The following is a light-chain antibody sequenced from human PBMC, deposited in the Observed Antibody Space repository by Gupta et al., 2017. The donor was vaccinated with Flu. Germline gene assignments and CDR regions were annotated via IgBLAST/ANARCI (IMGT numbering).Light chain of an antibody. J-gene: IGKJ1*01. V-gene: IGKV1-39*01. CDR1: QDIGTS. Sequence: DTFTMTCRASQDIGTSLNWYQVKPGRAPKLLIFAASRLEDGVPSRFSGFGSATEFTLTITSLQAEDFGSYFCQQTYKSPMWTFGQGTTLEVK. CDR2: AAS. CDR3: QQTYKSPMWT.